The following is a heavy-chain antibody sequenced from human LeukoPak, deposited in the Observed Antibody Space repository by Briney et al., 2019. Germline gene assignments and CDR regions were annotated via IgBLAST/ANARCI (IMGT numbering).Heavy chain of an antibody. CDR1: GGSFRGYY. Sequence: SETLSLTCAGSGGSFRGYYWSWIRQPPGKGLEWIGEINHSGSTNYNPSLKSRVTISVDTSKNQFSLKLSSVTAADTAVYYCARGGYCNGGSCCSGRLDYWGQGTLVTVSS. CDR3: ARGGYCNGGSCCSGRLDY. V-gene: IGHV4-34*01. D-gene: IGHD2-15*01. J-gene: IGHJ4*02. CDR2: INHSGST.